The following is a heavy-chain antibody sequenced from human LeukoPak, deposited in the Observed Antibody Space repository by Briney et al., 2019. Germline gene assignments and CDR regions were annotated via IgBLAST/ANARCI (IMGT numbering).Heavy chain of an antibody. CDR3: ARFPSYSGYHFDY. V-gene: IGHV1-69*05. Sequence: SVKVSCKASGGTFSSYAISWVRQAPGQGLEWMGGIIPIFGTANYAQKFQGRVTITTDESTSTAYMELSSLRSEDAAVYYCARFPSYSGYHFDYWGQGTLVTVSS. J-gene: IGHJ4*02. CDR2: IIPIFGTA. CDR1: GGTFSSYA. D-gene: IGHD5-12*01.